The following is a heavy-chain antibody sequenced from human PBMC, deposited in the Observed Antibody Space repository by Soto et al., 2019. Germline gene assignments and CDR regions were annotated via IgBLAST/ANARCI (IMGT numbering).Heavy chain of an antibody. CDR2: INHSGST. CDR1: GGSFSGYY. V-gene: IGHV4-34*01. Sequence: SETLSLTCAVYGGSFSGYYWSWIRQPPGKGLEWIGEINHSGSTNYNPSLKSRVTISVDTSKNQFSLKLSSVTAADTAVYYCARLKITLGGVIGTNKKNWYFDLWGRGILVTVSS. D-gene: IGHD3-16*02. CDR3: ARLKITLGGVIGTNKKNWYFDL. J-gene: IGHJ2*01.